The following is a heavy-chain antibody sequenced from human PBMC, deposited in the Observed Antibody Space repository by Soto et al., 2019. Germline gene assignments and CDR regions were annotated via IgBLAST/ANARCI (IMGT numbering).Heavy chain of an antibody. CDR2: VSRSGDAT. CDR1: GFSFSKYD. J-gene: IGHJ4*02. Sequence: EVQLLESGGGLVQPGGSLRLSCAASGFSFSKYDMTWARQSPGKGLEWVSAVSRSGDATYFADSVKGRFTVSRDNSKNTVDLQMNSLRAEDTAVYYCAKGFWLDNWGQGLLVTVSS. V-gene: IGHV3-23*01. D-gene: IGHD3-3*01. CDR3: AKGFWLDN.